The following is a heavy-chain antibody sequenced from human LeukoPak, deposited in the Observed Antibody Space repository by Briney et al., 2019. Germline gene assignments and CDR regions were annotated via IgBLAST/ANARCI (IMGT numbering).Heavy chain of an antibody. Sequence: SQTLSLTCAVSGDSFSSNSAAWHWIRQSPSRGLEWLGRTYYKSKWYNDYALSVKSRITINPDTSENQFSLHLNSVTPEDTAVYYCARESGSYSSSYGFDSWGQGTLVTVSS. CDR3: ARESGSYSSSYGFDS. D-gene: IGHD6-6*01. CDR2: TYYKSKWYN. CDR1: GDSFSSNSAA. V-gene: IGHV6-1*01. J-gene: IGHJ4*02.